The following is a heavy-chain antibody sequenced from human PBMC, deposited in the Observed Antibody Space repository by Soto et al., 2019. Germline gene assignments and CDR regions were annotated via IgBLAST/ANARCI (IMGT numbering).Heavy chain of an antibody. V-gene: IGHV1-69*12. CDR1: GGTFSTSA. CDR2: IMPVFATP. Sequence: QVQLVQSGAEVKKPGSSVKVSCKASGGTFSTSAISWVRQAPGQGLEWVGGIMPVFATPDYAQRFQGRVTITADESTTTAYLELTSLSTDDTAVYYCARDKDRQQLGGNYYYILDVWGQGTAITLSS. J-gene: IGHJ6*02. CDR3: ARDKDRQQLGGNYYYILDV. D-gene: IGHD3-3*02.